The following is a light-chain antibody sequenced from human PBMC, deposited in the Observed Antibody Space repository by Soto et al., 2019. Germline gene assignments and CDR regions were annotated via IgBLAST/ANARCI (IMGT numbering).Light chain of an antibody. J-gene: IGLJ3*02. Sequence: QSVLTQPRSVSASPGQSVTISCTGSSTDVSGYNYVSWYQQHPGQAPKLMIYDVSKRPSGVPDRFSGSKSGNTASLTISGLQAEDEADYYCCSYAGSYTWVFGGGTKLTVL. CDR2: DVS. CDR3: CSYAGSYTWV. CDR1: STDVSGYNY. V-gene: IGLV2-11*01.